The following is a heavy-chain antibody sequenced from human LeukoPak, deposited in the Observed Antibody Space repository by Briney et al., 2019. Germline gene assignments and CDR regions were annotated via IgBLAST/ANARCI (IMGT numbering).Heavy chain of an antibody. Sequence: PGGSLRLSCAASGFTVSSNYMSWVGQAPGKGLEWVSVIYSGGSTYYADSVKGRFTISRDNSKNTLYLQMNSLRAEDTAVYYCARSDSGSRGDYWGQGTLVTVSS. D-gene: IGHD5-12*01. CDR2: IYSGGST. V-gene: IGHV3-53*01. CDR1: GFTVSSNY. CDR3: ARSDSGSRGDY. J-gene: IGHJ4*02.